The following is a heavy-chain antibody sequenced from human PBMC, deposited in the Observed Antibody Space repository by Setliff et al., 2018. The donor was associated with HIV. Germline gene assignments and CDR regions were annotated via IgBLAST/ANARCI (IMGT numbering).Heavy chain of an antibody. CDR1: GGTFSTCA. D-gene: IGHD3-22*01. V-gene: IGHV1-69*13. J-gene: IGHJ4*02. CDR2: IIPIFGTA. CDR3: ASAYDSSGYYYVFDY. Sequence: SVKVSCKASGGTFSTCAISWVRQAPGQGLEWMGGIIPIFGTANYAQNFEGRVTITADESTSTAYMELTSLRSDDTAVYYCASAYDSSGYYYVFDYWGQGTLVTV.